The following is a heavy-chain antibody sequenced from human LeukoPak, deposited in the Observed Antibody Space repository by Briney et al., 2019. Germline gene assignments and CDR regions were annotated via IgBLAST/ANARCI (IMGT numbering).Heavy chain of an antibody. CDR1: GGSISSYY. J-gene: IGHJ4*02. D-gene: IGHD3-22*01. Sequence: SETLSLTCTVSGGSISSYYWSWIRQPPGKGLEWIGYIYYSGSTNYNPSLKSRVTISVDTSKNQFSLKLSSVTAADTAVYYCARLFVSYSSGPHFDYWGQGTLVTVSS. CDR2: IYYSGST. V-gene: IGHV4-59*08. CDR3: ARLFVSYSSGPHFDY.